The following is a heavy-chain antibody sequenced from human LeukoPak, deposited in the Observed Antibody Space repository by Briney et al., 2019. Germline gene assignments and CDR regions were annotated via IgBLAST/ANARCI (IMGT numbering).Heavy chain of an antibody. J-gene: IGHJ6*02. CDR1: DVSINSYY. Sequence: SETLSLTCSVSDVSINSYYWNWIRRPPGKGLEWIGYIYYNGNTNYSPSLKSRVTMSVDTSKNLFSLKVSSVTAADTAVYYCARGRSNYYGMDVWGQGTTVTVSS. CDR3: ARGRSNYYGMDV. CDR2: IYYNGNT. V-gene: IGHV4-59*01. D-gene: IGHD1-26*01.